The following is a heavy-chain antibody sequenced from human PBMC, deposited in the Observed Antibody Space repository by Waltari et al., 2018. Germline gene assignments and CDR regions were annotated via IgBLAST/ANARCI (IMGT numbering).Heavy chain of an antibody. CDR1: GGSITNSY. V-gene: IGHV4-4*07. Sequence: QVQLQESGPGLVKPSGTLSLPCTVSGGSITNSYTNWIRQPAGKGLEWIGRIYAGEDTNYNPSLKSRVTMSLDTSKSQFSLKLNSVTAADTAVYYCARDNNRQAFDVWGQGIMVTVSS. J-gene: IGHJ3*01. CDR2: IYAGEDT. CDR3: ARDNNRQAFDV.